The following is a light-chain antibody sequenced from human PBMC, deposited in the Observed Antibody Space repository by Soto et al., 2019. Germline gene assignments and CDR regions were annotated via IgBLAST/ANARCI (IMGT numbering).Light chain of an antibody. CDR1: TGAVTSDYY. J-gene: IGLJ3*02. Sequence: VVTQEPSLTVSPGGTVTLTCALTTGAVTSDYYPNWFQRKPGQALRTLIYRTNNKHSWTPARFSGSLLGGKAALTLSGVQPEDEADYYCVLLCSGEWVFGGGTKVTVL. V-gene: IGLV7-43*01. CDR2: RTN. CDR3: VLLCSGEWV.